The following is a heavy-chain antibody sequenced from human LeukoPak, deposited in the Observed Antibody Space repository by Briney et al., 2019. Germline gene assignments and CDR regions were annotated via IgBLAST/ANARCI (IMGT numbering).Heavy chain of an antibody. D-gene: IGHD3-10*01. Sequence: SETLSLTCTVSGGSISSYYWSWIRQPPGKGLEWIGYIYYSGSTNYNPSLKSRVTISVDTSKNQFSLKLSSVTAADTAVYYCARARRITMVRGVVNYFDYWGQGTLVTVSS. CDR3: ARARRITMVRGVVNYFDY. V-gene: IGHV4-59*01. CDR2: IYYSGST. CDR1: GGSISSYY. J-gene: IGHJ4*02.